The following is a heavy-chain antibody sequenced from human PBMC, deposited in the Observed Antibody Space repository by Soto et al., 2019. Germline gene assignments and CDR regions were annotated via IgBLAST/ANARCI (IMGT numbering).Heavy chain of an antibody. J-gene: IGHJ4*02. CDR3: APRPGGGGY. Sequence: EVQLVESGGGLIQPGGSLRLSCAVSGFTVSNNYMSWVRQAPGKGLEGVSVIYSGGYTAYGDSVKGRFTISRDNSKNTLFLQMNRRGADARAVFFWAPRPGGGGYWGQGTLVTVSS. D-gene: IGHD3-10*01. V-gene: IGHV3-53*01. CDR1: GFTVSNNY. CDR2: IYSGGYT.